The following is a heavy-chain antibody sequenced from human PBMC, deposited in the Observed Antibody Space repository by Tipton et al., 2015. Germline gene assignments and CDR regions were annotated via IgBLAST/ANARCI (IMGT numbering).Heavy chain of an antibody. D-gene: IGHD2-21*02. J-gene: IGHJ6*02. CDR2: INSDGSRT. V-gene: IGHV3-74*03. CDR3: ARGDTVVVTAVPYYYGMDV. Sequence: SLRLSCAASGFTFRSYWMHWVRQAPGKGLVWVSRINSDGSRTTYADSVKGRFTISRDNAKNTLYLQMNSLRAEDTAVYYCARGDTVVVTAVPYYYGMDVWGQGTTVTVSS. CDR1: GFTFRSYW.